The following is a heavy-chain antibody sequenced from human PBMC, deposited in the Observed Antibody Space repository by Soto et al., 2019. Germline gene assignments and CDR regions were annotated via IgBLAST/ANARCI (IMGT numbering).Heavy chain of an antibody. CDR1: GGSISSGGYY. CDR2: IYYSGST. J-gene: IGHJ6*02. V-gene: IGHV4-31*03. D-gene: IGHD5-12*01. CDR3: ARYQRWLPDSDYYGMDV. Sequence: SETLSLTCTVSGGSISSGGYYWSWIRQHPGKGLEWIGYIYYSGSTYYNPSLKSRVTISVDKSKNQFSLKLSSVTAADTAVYYCARYQRWLPDSDYYGMDVWGQGTTVTVSS.